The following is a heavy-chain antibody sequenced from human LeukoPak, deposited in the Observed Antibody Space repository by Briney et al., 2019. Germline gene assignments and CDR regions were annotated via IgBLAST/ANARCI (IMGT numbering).Heavy chain of an antibody. D-gene: IGHD5-12*01. CDR1: GYIISSYY. V-gene: IGHV1-46*01. CDR2: ISPSGGGT. J-gene: IGHJ4*02. CDR3: ARCYSGYDYGPVY. Sequence: GSSVKVSCKASGYIISSYYIHWVRQAPEQGLEWMGIISPSGGGTSYAQRFQGRVSVARDTSTNTVYMELSGLRSEDTAIYYCARCYSGYDYGPVYWGQGTLVTVSS.